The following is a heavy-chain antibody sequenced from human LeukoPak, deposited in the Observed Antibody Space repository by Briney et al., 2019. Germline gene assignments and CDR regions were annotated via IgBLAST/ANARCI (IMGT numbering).Heavy chain of an antibody. Sequence: GGSLRLSCAASGFAFSSYAMSWVRQAPGKGLEWVSVTSGSGGNPYYADSVKGRFTISRDNSKNTLYLHMNSLRAEDTALYYCAKETGIILVRGAVDYWGQGTLVTVSS. V-gene: IGHV3-23*01. CDR3: AKETGIILVRGAVDY. J-gene: IGHJ4*02. CDR2: TSGSGGNP. CDR1: GFAFSSYA. D-gene: IGHD3-10*01.